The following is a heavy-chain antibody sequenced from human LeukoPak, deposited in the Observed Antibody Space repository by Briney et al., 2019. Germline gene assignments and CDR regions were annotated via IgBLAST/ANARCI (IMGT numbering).Heavy chain of an antibody. Sequence: SETLSLTCTVSGGSISSYYWSWIRQPAGKGLEWIGRIYTSGSTNYNPSLKSRVTMSVDTSKNQFSLKLSSVTAADTAVYYCARVVVGITGTTYSFDYWGQGTLVTVSS. CDR2: IYTSGST. V-gene: IGHV4-4*07. CDR1: GGSISSYY. J-gene: IGHJ4*02. D-gene: IGHD1-20*01. CDR3: ARVVVGITGTTYSFDY.